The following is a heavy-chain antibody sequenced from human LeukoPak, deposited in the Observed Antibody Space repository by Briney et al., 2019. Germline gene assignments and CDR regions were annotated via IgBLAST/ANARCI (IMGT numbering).Heavy chain of an antibody. CDR2: FDPEDGET. D-gene: IGHD3-10*01. CDR3: ATGETYYYGSGSPSQFDY. CDR1: GYTLTELS. Sequence: ASVKVSCKVSGYTLTELSMHWVRQAPGKGLEGMGGFDPEDGETIYAQKFQGRVTMTEDTSTDTAYMELSSLRSEDTAVYYCATGETYYYGSGSPSQFDYWGQGTLVTVSS. V-gene: IGHV1-24*01. J-gene: IGHJ4*02.